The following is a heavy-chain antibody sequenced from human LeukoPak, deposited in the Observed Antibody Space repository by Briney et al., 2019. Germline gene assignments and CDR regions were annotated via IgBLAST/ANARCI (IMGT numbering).Heavy chain of an antibody. Sequence: PGGSLRLSCAGSGFSFRSYWMHWVRQAQGKGLEWVLRIDGDGTTSSYADSGKGRFTISRDNAKSKLYLQMKSVRAEDAAVYYCARVLYNWNDCLDYWGQGTLVTVSS. CDR3: ARVLYNWNDCLDY. D-gene: IGHD1-20*01. CDR2: IDGDGTTS. J-gene: IGHJ4*02. V-gene: IGHV3-74*01. CDR1: GFSFRSYW.